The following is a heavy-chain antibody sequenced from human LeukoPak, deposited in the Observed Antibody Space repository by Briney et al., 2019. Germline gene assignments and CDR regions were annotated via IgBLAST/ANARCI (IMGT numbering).Heavy chain of an antibody. CDR1: GGSISRGDYY. D-gene: IGHD4-17*01. Sequence: PSETLSLTCTVSGGSISRGDYYWSWIRQPPGKGLEWIGYIYYSGSTYYNPSLKSRMTIAVYRCKNKVAMKLSSVTAADTAVYYCARYRGEHWGQGTLVTVSS. J-gene: IGHJ4*02. CDR2: IYYSGST. V-gene: IGHV4-30-4*01. CDR3: ARYRGEH.